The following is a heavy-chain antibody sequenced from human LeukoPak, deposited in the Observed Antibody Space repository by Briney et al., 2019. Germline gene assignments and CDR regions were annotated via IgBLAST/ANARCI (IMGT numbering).Heavy chain of an antibody. CDR2: ISSSGNYI. J-gene: IGHJ4*02. CDR3: AKEDSRLAAADTGDY. CDR1: GFTFSSYS. V-gene: IGHV3-21*01. D-gene: IGHD6-13*01. Sequence: GGSLRLSCAASGFTFSSYSMIWVRQAPGKGLEWVSSISSSGNYIHYADSVKGRFTISRDNAKNSMYLQMNSLRVEDTAVYYCAKEDSRLAAADTGDYWGQGTLVTVSS.